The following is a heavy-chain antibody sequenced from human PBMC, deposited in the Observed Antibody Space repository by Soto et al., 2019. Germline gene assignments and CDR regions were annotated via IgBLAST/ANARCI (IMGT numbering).Heavy chain of an antibody. CDR1: GGSVSSGSYY. CDR3: ARSGSSGGDAFDI. Sequence: ETLSLTCTVSGGSVSSGSYYWSWIRQPPGKGLEWIGYIYYSGSTNYNPSLKSRVTISVDTSKNQFSLKLSSVTAADTAVYYCARSGSSGGDAFDIWGQGTMVTVSS. V-gene: IGHV4-61*01. D-gene: IGHD1-26*01. CDR2: IYYSGST. J-gene: IGHJ3*02.